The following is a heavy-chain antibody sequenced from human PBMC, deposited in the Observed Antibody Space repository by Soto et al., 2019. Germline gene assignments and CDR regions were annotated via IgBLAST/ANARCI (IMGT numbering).Heavy chain of an antibody. V-gene: IGHV3-21*01. CDR3: ARDRGYDAHDFYYNAMDV. Sequence: LRLSCISSGFTFRTYTMNWVRQAPGKGLEWVSGIRGFSPYTFYAESVKGRFTISRDNAKNSLFLQMNSLRAEDTAVYYCARDRGYDAHDFYYNAMDVWGQGTTV. CDR1: GFTFRTYT. CDR2: IRGFSPYT. J-gene: IGHJ6*02. D-gene: IGHD2-15*01.